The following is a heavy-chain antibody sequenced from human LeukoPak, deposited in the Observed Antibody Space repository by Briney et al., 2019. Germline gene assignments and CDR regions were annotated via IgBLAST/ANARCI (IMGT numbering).Heavy chain of an antibody. J-gene: IGHJ4*02. CDR1: GFTFSDYY. Sequence: GCSLRLSCPASGFTFSDYYMIWIRQAPGKGLEWVSYIGGSGTTIFYAHSVKGRFTISRDNAKNSLYLQMNSLRAEDTAVYYCARFAGSGSYYIDYWGQGTLITVSS. CDR3: ARFAGSGSYYIDY. D-gene: IGHD3-10*01. V-gene: IGHV3-11*01. CDR2: IGGSGTTI.